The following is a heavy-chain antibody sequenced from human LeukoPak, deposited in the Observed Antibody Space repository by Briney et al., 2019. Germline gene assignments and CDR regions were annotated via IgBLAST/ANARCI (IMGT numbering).Heavy chain of an antibody. Sequence: SETLSLTCAVYGGSFSGSYWSWLRQPPGKGLEWIGEINHSGGTNYNPSLKSRVTISVDTSKNQFSLKLSSVTAADTAVYYCARGIDCSGGSCYSAYNWFDPWGQGTLVTVSS. CDR2: INHSGGT. CDR1: GGSFSGSY. D-gene: IGHD2-15*01. J-gene: IGHJ5*02. CDR3: ARGIDCSGGSCYSAYNWFDP. V-gene: IGHV4-34*01.